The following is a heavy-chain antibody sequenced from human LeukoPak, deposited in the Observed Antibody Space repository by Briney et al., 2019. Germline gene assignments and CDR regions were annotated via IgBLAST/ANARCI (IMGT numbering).Heavy chain of an antibody. J-gene: IGHJ4*02. CDR1: GFTFSSYA. D-gene: IGHD4-11*01. V-gene: IGHV3-23*01. CDR3: ARYYSNSLDY. Sequence: PGGSLRLSCAASGFTFSSYAMSWVRQAPGKGLEWVSAISGSGGSTYYADSVKGRFTISRDNSKNMLYLQMSRLRAEDTAVYYCARYYSNSLDYWGQGTLVTVSS. CDR2: ISGSGGST.